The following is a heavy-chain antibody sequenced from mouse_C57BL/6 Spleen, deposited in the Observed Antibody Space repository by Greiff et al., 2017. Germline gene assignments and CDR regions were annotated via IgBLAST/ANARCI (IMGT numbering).Heavy chain of an antibody. CDR3: ARELLRSYWYFDV. V-gene: IGHV5-4*01. CDR1: GFTFSSYA. CDR2: ISDGGSYT. D-gene: IGHD1-1*01. J-gene: IGHJ1*03. Sequence: EVKLVESGGGLVKPGGSLKLSCAASGFTFSSYAMSWVRQTPEKRLEWVATISDGGSYTYYPANVKGRFTISRDNAKNNLYLQMSHLKSEDTAMYYCARELLRSYWYFDVWGTGTTVTVSS.